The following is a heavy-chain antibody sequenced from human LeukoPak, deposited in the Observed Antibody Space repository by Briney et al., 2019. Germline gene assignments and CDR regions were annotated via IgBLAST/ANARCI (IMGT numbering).Heavy chain of an antibody. D-gene: IGHD1-26*01. V-gene: IGHV4-31*03. CDR3: ARAGGSGSSLGY. CDR1: GGSISSGGYY. CDR2: IYYSGST. Sequence: PSQTLSLTCTVVGGSISSGGYYWSWIRQHPGKGLEWIGYIYYSGSTYYNPSLKSRVTISVDTSKNQFSLKLSSVTAADTAVYYCARAGGSGSSLGYWGQGTLVTVSS. J-gene: IGHJ4*02.